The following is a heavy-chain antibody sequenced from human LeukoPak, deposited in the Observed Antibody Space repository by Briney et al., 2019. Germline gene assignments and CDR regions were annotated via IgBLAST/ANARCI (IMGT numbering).Heavy chain of an antibody. CDR2: ISAYNGNT. V-gene: IGHV1-18*01. CDR1: GYTFTSYG. D-gene: IGHD2-21*02. J-gene: IGHJ3*02. Sequence: ASVKVSCKASGYTFTSYGISWVRQAPGQGLEWMGWISAYNGNTNYAQKLQGRVTMTTDTSTSTAYMELGSLRSDDTAVYYCARGCGGDCRGNAFDIWGQGTMVTVSS. CDR3: ARGCGGDCRGNAFDI.